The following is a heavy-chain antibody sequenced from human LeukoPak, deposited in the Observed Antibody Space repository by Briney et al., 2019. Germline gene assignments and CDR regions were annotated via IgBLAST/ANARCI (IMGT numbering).Heavy chain of an antibody. Sequence: GGSLRLSCAASGFTFSSYSMNWVRQAPGKGLEWVSYISSSSSTIYYADSVKGRFTISRDNAKISLYLQMNSLRAEDTAVYYCAKDNPYGSGSPNLDYWGQGTLVTVSS. J-gene: IGHJ4*02. CDR2: ISSSSSTI. CDR3: AKDNPYGSGSPNLDY. V-gene: IGHV3-48*04. D-gene: IGHD3-10*01. CDR1: GFTFSSYS.